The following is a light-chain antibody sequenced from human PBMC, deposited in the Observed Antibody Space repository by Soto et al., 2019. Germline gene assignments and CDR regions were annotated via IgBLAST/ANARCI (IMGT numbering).Light chain of an antibody. CDR2: DAS. V-gene: IGKV3-11*01. CDR1: QSVSSY. J-gene: IGKJ5*01. CDR3: QQRSNWPPA. Sequence: EIVLTQSPDTLSLSPGERATLSCRASQSVSSYLAWYQQKPGQAPRLLIYDASNRATGIPARFSGSGSGTDFTLTISNLEPEDFAIYYCQQRSNWPPAFGQGTRLEIK.